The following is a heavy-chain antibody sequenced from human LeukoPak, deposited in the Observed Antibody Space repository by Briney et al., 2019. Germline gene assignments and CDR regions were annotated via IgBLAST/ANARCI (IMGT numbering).Heavy chain of an antibody. J-gene: IGHJ4*02. V-gene: IGHV3-13*01. CDR3: VRVAKERVGGVYYFDY. CDR1: GFTFSDYD. CDR2: IGTAGDT. D-gene: IGHD1-1*01. Sequence: GGSLRLSCAASGFTFSDYDMHWVRQATGKGLEWVSAIGTAGDTYYTGSVKGRFTISRENAKNSLYLQMSSLRAGDTAVYYCVRVAKERVGGVYYFDYWGQGTPVTVSS.